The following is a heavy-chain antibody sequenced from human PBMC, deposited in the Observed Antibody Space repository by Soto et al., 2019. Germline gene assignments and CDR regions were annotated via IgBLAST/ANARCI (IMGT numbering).Heavy chain of an antibody. Sequence: GGSLRLSCAASGFTFGTYTMNWVRQAPGKGLEWVSALGGGGDTHYAESVKGRFTISADKSISTAYLQWSSLKASDTAMYYCARRVRATNYFDYWGQGTLVTVSS. J-gene: IGHJ4*02. CDR2: LGGGGDT. D-gene: IGHD1-26*01. CDR1: GFTFGTYT. CDR3: ARRVRATNYFDY. V-gene: IGHV3-23*01.